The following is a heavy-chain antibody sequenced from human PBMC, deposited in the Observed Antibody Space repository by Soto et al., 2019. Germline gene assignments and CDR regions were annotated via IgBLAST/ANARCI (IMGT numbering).Heavy chain of an antibody. CDR3: AREGTTVDSYHYCGMDV. Sequence: QVQLQESGPGLVKPSETLSLPCTVSGGSISSYYWSWIRQPPGKGLEWIGYIYYSGSTNYNPSLKSRVTISVDPSNNPFSLNLSSVTASHTALYYCAREGTTVDSYHYCGMDVWGQGTTVTVSS. CDR1: GGSISSYY. CDR2: IYYSGST. J-gene: IGHJ6*02. D-gene: IGHD1-1*01. V-gene: IGHV4-59*01.